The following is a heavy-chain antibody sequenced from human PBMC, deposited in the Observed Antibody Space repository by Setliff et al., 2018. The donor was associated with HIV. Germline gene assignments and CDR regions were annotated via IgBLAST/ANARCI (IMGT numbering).Heavy chain of an antibody. CDR1: GYGFTTYW. Sequence: GESLKISCQGSGYGFTTYWIGWVRQMPGKGLAWMGIIYPGDSDTRYSPSFQGQVTISADKSISTAYLQWSSLKASDTAMYYCARESGGVVIKGAYYYYMDVWGKGTTVTVSS. V-gene: IGHV5-51*01. CDR3: ARESGGVVIKGAYYYYMDV. D-gene: IGHD3-3*01. CDR2: IYPGDSDT. J-gene: IGHJ6*03.